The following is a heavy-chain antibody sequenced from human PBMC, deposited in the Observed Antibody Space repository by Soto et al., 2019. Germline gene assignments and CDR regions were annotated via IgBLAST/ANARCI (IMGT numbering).Heavy chain of an antibody. CDR3: ARHVSGKTRYCHYGMDV. Sequence: SETLSLTCTVSGGSISSSSYYWGWVRQPPGKGLEWLGSIYYSGSTFYNPSLKSRVTISVDTSKKELSLKLTSVTAADTAVYYWARHVSGKTRYCHYGMDVWGQGTTVTLSS. J-gene: IGHJ6*02. D-gene: IGHD3-10*01. CDR2: IYYSGST. CDR1: GGSISSSSYY. V-gene: IGHV4-39*01.